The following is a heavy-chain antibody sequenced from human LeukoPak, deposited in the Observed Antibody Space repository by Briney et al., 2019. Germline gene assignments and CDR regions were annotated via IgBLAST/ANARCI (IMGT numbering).Heavy chain of an antibody. CDR1: GFTFSTYG. CDR3: ARDTAYYDSSGYIPDAFDI. J-gene: IGHJ3*02. CDR2: ISYDGGNK. Sequence: GGSLRLSCAASGFTFSTYGMHWVRQAPGKGLEWVAVISYDGGNKYYADSVKGRFTISRDNSKNTLYLQMNSLRAEDTAVYYCARDTAYYDSSGYIPDAFDIWGQGTMVTVSS. D-gene: IGHD3-22*01. V-gene: IGHV3-30*03.